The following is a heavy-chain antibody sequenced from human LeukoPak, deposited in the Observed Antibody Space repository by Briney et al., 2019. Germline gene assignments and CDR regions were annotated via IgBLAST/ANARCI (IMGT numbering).Heavy chain of an antibody. Sequence: GGSLRLSCAASGFTFSSYAMHWVRQAPGKGLEWVAVISYDGSNKYYADSVKGRFTISRDNSKNTLYLQMNSLRAEDTAVYYCARDRSEGAGPFDYWGQGTPVTVSS. CDR2: ISYDGSNK. CDR1: GFTFSSYA. J-gene: IGHJ4*02. D-gene: IGHD1-26*01. CDR3: ARDRSEGAGPFDY. V-gene: IGHV3-30-3*01.